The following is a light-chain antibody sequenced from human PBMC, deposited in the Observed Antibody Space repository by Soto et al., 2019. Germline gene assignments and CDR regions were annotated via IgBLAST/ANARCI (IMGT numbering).Light chain of an antibody. CDR1: QSVSSN. V-gene: IGKV3-15*01. J-gene: IGKJ1*01. CDR2: GAS. CDR3: QQYNHWPPWT. Sequence: EIVMTQSPATLSVSPGERATLSCRASQSVSSNLAWYQQKPGQAPRLLIYGASTRATGIPARFRGSGSGTEFPRTTCSLQSQDFAVYSCQQYNHWPPWTFGQGTKVEIK.